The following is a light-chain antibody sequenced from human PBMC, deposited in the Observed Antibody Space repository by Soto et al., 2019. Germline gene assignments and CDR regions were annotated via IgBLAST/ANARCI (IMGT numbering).Light chain of an antibody. V-gene: IGLV2-8*01. CDR3: NSYAGSNNWV. J-gene: IGLJ3*02. CDR1: SSDVGGYNY. CDR2: EVS. Sequence: QSALTQPPSASGSPGQSVTISCTGTSSDVGGYNYVSWYQQHPGKAPKLMIYEVSKRLAGVPERFSGSKSGDTASLNVSGLQAEDEADYYCNSYAGSNNWVFGGGTKLTVL.